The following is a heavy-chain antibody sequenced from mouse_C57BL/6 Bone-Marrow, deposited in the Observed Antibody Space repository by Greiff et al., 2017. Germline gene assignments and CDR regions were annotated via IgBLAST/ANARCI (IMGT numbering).Heavy chain of an antibody. Sequence: VQLQQPGAELVKPGASVKLSCKASGYTFTSYWMHWVKQRPGRGLEWIGRIDPNSGGTKYNEKFKSKATLTVDKPSSTAYMQRSSLTSEDSAVYYCARWAITTVVADWYFDVWGTGTTVTVSS. CDR3: ARWAITTVVADWYFDV. J-gene: IGHJ1*03. V-gene: IGHV1-72*01. CDR1: GYTFTSYW. D-gene: IGHD1-1*01. CDR2: IDPNSGGT.